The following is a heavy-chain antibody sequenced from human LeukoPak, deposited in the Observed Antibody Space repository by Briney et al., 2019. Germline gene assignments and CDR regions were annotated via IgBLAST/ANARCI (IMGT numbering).Heavy chain of an antibody. V-gene: IGHV3-7*01. Sequence: GGSLRLSCAASGFTFSSYWMSWLRQAPGKGLEWVANIKQDGSEKYYVDSGRGRFTIARDNASTSMYLQMNSLRAEDTAVYYCARDSQAYCSGGRCSMFDYWGQGNLVTVSS. CDR3: ARDSQAYCSGGRCSMFDY. D-gene: IGHD2-15*01. CDR1: GFTFSSYW. J-gene: IGHJ4*02. CDR2: IKQDGSEK.